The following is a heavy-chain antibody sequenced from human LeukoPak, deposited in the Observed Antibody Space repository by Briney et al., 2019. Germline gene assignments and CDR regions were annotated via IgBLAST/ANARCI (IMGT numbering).Heavy chain of an antibody. CDR3: ARDLSATWYSLAY. Sequence: GGSLRLSCVGAGFSNADYGMSWVRQGPGKGLEWVAGIDWNSDALQYADSVKGRFTISRDNAKNSLYLQMNTLRPEDTAVYYCARDLSATWYSLAYWGQGTLVTVSS. CDR2: IDWNSDAL. CDR1: GFSNADYG. J-gene: IGHJ4*02. V-gene: IGHV3-20*04. D-gene: IGHD2-15*01.